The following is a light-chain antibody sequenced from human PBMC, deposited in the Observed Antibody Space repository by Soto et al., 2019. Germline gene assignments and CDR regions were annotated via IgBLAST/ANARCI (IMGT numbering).Light chain of an antibody. V-gene: IGLV2-14*03. Sequence: QSALTQPASVSGSPGQSITISCTGTSSDVGGYNYVAWYQQHPGKAPKLMIYDVSNRPSGVSNRFSGSKSGNTASLTISGLQGEDEADYFCHSYTSSSTYVFGTGTKLTVL. CDR2: DVS. CDR3: HSYTSSSTYV. CDR1: SSDVGGYNY. J-gene: IGLJ1*01.